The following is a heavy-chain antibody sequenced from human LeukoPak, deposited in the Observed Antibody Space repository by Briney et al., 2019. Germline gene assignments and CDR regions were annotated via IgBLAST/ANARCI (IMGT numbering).Heavy chain of an antibody. CDR2: IYYTGST. D-gene: IGHD3-22*01. J-gene: IGHJ4*02. CDR3: ARGFLRTYYYDSSGIDY. Sequence: PSETLSLTCSVSAGSINTYYWSWIRQPPGKGLEWIGYIYYTGSTNYNPSLRGRVTISVDTSNDQFFLKLSSVTAADTAVYYCARGFLRTYYYDSSGIDYWGQGTLVTVSS. V-gene: IGHV4-59*01. CDR1: AGSINTYY.